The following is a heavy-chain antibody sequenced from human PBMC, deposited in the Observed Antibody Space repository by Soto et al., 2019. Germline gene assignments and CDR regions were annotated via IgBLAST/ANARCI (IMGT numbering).Heavy chain of an antibody. V-gene: IGHV3-23*01. Sequence: PRLSCAASGFSLSSYAMTWVRQAPGKGLEWVSGITASGEKLYYADSVKGRFTVSRDNSKNTLYLQMHSLRADDTAVYYCARDCPSSSCSVWAYWGQGTLVTVSS. D-gene: IGHD3-16*01. CDR3: ARDCPSSSCSVWAY. CDR2: ITASGEKL. J-gene: IGHJ4*02. CDR1: GFSLSSYA.